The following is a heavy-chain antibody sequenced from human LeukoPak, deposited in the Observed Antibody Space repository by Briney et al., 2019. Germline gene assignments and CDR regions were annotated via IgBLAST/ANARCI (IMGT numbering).Heavy chain of an antibody. CDR1: GFTFSSYW. CDR3: TTRIAARPDYFDY. D-gene: IGHD6-6*01. J-gene: IGHJ4*02. Sequence: GGSLRLSCAASGFTFSSYWMSWVRQAPGKGLEWVGRIKSKTDGGTTDYAAPVKGRFTISRDDSKNTLYLQMNSLKTEDTTVYYCTTRIAARPDYFDYWGQGTLVTVSS. CDR2: IKSKTDGGTT. V-gene: IGHV3-15*01.